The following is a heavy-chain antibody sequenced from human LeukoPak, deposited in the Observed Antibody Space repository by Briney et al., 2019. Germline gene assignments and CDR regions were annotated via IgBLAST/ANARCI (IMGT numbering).Heavy chain of an antibody. Sequence: SETLSLTCTVSGGSISSYYWSWIRQPPGKGLEWIGYIYYSGSTNYNPSLKSRVTIPVDTSKNQFSLKLSSVTAADTAVYYCARGVEGFRFDPWGQGTLVTVSS. V-gene: IGHV4-59*12. CDR2: IYYSGST. CDR3: ARGVEGFRFDP. D-gene: IGHD3-3*01. J-gene: IGHJ5*02. CDR1: GGSISSYY.